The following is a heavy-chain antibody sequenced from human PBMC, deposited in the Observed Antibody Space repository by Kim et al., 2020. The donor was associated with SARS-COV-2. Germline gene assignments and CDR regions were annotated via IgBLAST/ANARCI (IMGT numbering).Heavy chain of an antibody. D-gene: IGHD6-19*01. Sequence: GGSLRLSCAASGFTFSSYAMHWVRQAPGKGLEWVAVISYDGSNKYYADSVKGRFTISRDNSKNTLYLQMNSLRAEDTAVDYCAREAYSSGWYPTETPFD. J-gene: IGHJ4*01. CDR3: AREAYSSGWYPTETPFD. V-gene: IGHV3-30-3*01. CDR1: GFTFSSYA. CDR2: ISYDGSNK.